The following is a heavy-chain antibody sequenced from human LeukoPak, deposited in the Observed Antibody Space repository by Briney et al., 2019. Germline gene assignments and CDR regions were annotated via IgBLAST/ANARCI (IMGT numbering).Heavy chain of an antibody. CDR1: GFTSSSYW. D-gene: IGHD6-19*01. CDR2: IKQDGSEK. CDR3: ARVLTSSSDDY. J-gene: IGHJ4*02. V-gene: IGHV3-7*01. Sequence: GGSLRLSCAVSGFTSSSYWMSWVRQAPGKGLEWVANIKQDGSEKYYVDSVKGRFTISRDNAKNSLYLQMDSLRAEDTAVYYGARVLTSSSDDYWGQGTLVTVSS.